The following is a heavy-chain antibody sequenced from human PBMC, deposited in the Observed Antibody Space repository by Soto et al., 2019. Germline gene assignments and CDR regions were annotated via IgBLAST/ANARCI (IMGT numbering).Heavy chain of an antibody. CDR2: FDPEDGET. CDR3: ARGLSAGKGYPPDF. D-gene: IGHD6-13*01. Sequence: ASVKVSCKVSGYTLTELSMHWVRQAPGKGLEWMGGFDPEDGETIYAQKFQGRVTMTEDTSTDTAYMELSSLRSEDTAVYYCARGLSAGKGYPPDFWGQGSLVTVYS. CDR1: GYTLTELS. J-gene: IGHJ4*02. V-gene: IGHV1-24*01.